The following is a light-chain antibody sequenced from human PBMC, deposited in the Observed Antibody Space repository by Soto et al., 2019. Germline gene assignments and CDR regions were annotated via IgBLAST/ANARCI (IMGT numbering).Light chain of an antibody. CDR2: STS. Sequence: EIVLTQSPGTLSLSPGERATLSCRASQSVDRSDIAWYQQKPGQAPRLLIYSTSIRAAGIPDRFSVSGSGTDFSLTISRLEPEDFAVYYCQHFGRSPLTFGGGTKVDNK. J-gene: IGKJ4*01. CDR1: QSVDRSD. V-gene: IGKV3-20*01. CDR3: QHFGRSPLT.